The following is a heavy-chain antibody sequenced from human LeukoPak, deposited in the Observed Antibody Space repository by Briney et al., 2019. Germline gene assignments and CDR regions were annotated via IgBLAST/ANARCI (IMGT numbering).Heavy chain of an antibody. CDR2: ISYDGSNK. J-gene: IGHJ3*02. CDR3: AKEMKSGYSSSWYEANNAFDI. CDR1: GFTFSSYA. D-gene: IGHD6-13*01. Sequence: PGRSLRLSCAASGFTFSSYAMHWVRQAPGKGLEWVAVISYDGSNKYYADSVKGRFTISRDNSKNTLYLQMNSLRAEDTAVYYCAKEMKSGYSSSWYEANNAFDIWGQGTMVTVSS. V-gene: IGHV3-30-3*01.